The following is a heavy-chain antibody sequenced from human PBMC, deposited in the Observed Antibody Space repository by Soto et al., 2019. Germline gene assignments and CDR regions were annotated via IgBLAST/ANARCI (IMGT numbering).Heavy chain of an antibody. V-gene: IGHV4-31*03. J-gene: IGHJ3*02. CDR2: IYYSGST. CDR3: ARALVVVPAAIPAPDAFDI. CDR1: GGSISSGGYY. Sequence: QVQLQESGPGLVKPSQTLSLTCTVSGGSISSGGYYWSWIRQHPGKGLEWIGYIYYSGSTYYNPSLKSRVTISVDTSKNQFSLKLSSVTAADTAVYYCARALVVVPAAIPAPDAFDIWGQGTMVTVSS. D-gene: IGHD2-2*01.